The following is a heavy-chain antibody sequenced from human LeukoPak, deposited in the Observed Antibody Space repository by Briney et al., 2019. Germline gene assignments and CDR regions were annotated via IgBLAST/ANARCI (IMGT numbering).Heavy chain of an antibody. J-gene: IGHJ5*02. CDR1: GFTFSSYG. Sequence: PWGSLRLSCAASGFTFSSYGMHWVRQAPGKGLEGVAVIWYDGSNKYYADSVKGRLPISRDNSKNTMYLQMNSLRAEDRAVYYCARRSNYEVYDWFDPWGQGTLVTVS. D-gene: IGHD4-11*01. CDR2: IWYDGSNK. V-gene: IGHV3-33*01. CDR3: ARRSNYEVYDWFDP.